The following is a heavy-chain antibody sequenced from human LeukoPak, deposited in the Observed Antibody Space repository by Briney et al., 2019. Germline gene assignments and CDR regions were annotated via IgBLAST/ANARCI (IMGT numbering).Heavy chain of an antibody. CDR2: IYGGGNI. CDR1: GFTVSSNY. J-gene: IGHJ4*02. CDR3: ARGAGYNYPYYFDY. V-gene: IGHV3-53*01. Sequence: GGSLRLSCVASGFTVSSNYMNWVRQAPGKGLEWVSVIYGGGNIYYADSVKGRFTISRDNSKNTLYLQMNSLRAEDTAVYYCARGAGYNYPYYFDYWGQGTLVTISS. D-gene: IGHD5-24*01.